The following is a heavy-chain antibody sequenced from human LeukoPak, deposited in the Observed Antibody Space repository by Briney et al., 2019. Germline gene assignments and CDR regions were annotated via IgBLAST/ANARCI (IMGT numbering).Heavy chain of an antibody. Sequence: GGSLRLSCAASGFTFSSYAMSWVRQAPGKWLEWVSAVSGSGGSTYYADSVKGRFTISRDNSKNTLYLQMNSLRAEDTAVYYCAKDLAIDYGDYFDYWGQGTLVTVSS. CDR2: VSGSGGST. V-gene: IGHV3-23*01. D-gene: IGHD4-17*01. CDR3: AKDLAIDYGDYFDY. CDR1: GFTFSSYA. J-gene: IGHJ4*02.